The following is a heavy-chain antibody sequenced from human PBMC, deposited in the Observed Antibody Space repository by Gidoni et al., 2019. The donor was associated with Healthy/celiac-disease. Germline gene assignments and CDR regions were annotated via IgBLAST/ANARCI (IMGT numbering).Heavy chain of an antibody. J-gene: IGHJ3*02. CDR3: AREEEYGKGAFDI. D-gene: IGHD6-6*01. V-gene: IGHV1-69*04. Sequence: QVQLVQSGAEVKKPGSSVKVSCKASGGTFSSYAISWVRQAPGQGLEWMGRIIPILGIANYAQKFQGRVTITADKSTSTAYMELSSLRSEDTAVYYCAREEEYGKGAFDIWGQGTMVTVSS. CDR2: IIPILGIA. CDR1: GGTFSSYA.